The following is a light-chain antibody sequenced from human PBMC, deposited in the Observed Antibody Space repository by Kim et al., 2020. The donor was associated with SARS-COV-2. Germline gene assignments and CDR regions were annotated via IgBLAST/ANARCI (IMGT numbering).Light chain of an antibody. J-gene: IGLJ3*02. CDR2: RNN. V-gene: IGLV10-54*01. CDR1: SNNVGNQG. CDR3: SAWDSSLSAWV. Sequence: RQTATLTCTGRSNNVGNQGVAWLQQHQGHPPKLLSYRNNNRPSGISERLSASKSGNTASLTITGLQPEDEADYYCSAWDSSLSAWVFGGGTQLTVL.